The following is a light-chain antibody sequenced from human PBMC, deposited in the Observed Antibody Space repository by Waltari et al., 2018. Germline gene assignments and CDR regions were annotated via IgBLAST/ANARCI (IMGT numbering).Light chain of an antibody. CDR3: LQRANWRT. J-gene: IGKJ1*01. V-gene: IGKV3-11*01. Sequence: IVLTQSPATLSLSPGERATLSCRASQSVSIYLAWYQKKPGQAPRLLIYDASNRATGIPARFSGSGSGTDFTLTISSLEPDDFAVYYCLQRANWRTFGQGTKVEIK. CDR1: QSVSIY. CDR2: DAS.